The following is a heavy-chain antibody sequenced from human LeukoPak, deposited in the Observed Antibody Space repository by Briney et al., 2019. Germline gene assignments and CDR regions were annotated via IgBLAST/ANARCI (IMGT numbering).Heavy chain of an antibody. Sequence: ASVKVSCKASGYTFTKYDIHWVRQAPGQGLEWMGWINPNSGGTNYAQKFQGRVTMTRDTSISTAYMELSRLRSDDTAVYYCARAPGIVGASGLDYWGQGTLVTVSS. J-gene: IGHJ4*02. CDR3: ARAPGIVGASGLDY. CDR1: GYTFTKYD. D-gene: IGHD1-26*01. CDR2: INPNSGGT. V-gene: IGHV1-2*02.